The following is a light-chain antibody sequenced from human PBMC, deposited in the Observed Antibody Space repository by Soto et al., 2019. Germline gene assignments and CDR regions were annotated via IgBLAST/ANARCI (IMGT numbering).Light chain of an antibody. J-gene: IGKJ1*01. CDR2: DAS. V-gene: IGKV3-15*01. CDR3: KQSNNWPWT. Sequence: LMTQSPATLSVSPGESATLSCKASKSVSGKLAWYQQKPGQAPRLIIYDASTRATGIPARFSGSGSGTEFTLTISSLQSEDVAVYYCKQSNNWPWTLGQGTKVDIK. CDR1: KSVSGK.